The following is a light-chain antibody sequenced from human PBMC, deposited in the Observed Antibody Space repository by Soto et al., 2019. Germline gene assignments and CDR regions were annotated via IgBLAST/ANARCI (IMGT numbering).Light chain of an antibody. CDR3: QQYDYLVT. CDR2: GAF. V-gene: IGKV3-20*01. CDR1: QTVSSTY. Sequence: EIVLTQSPGTLSLSPGETATLSCRASQTVSSTYLAWYQHKPGRAPRLFIDGAFSRAAGIPDRFSGSGSGTDFTLTISRLEPEDLAVYYCQQYDYLVTFGQGTKVDIK. J-gene: IGKJ1*01.